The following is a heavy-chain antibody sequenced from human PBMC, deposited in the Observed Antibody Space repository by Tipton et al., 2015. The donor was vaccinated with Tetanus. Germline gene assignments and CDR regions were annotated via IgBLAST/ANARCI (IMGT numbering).Heavy chain of an antibody. V-gene: IGHV3-30-3*01. J-gene: IGHJ4*02. D-gene: IGHD3-22*01. CDR3: ARDQDYYDSSGPIGY. Sequence: SLRLSCAASGFTFSSYAMHWVRQAPGKGLEWVAVISYDGSNKYYADSAKGRFTISRDNSKNTLYLQMNSLRVEDTAVYYCARDQDYYDSSGPIGYWGQGTLVTVSS. CDR2: ISYDGSNK. CDR1: GFTFSSYA.